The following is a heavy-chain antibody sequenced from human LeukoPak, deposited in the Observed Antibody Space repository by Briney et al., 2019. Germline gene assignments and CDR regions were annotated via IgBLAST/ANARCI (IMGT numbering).Heavy chain of an antibody. CDR2: IKSDGSYT. Sequence: GGSLRLSCAASGFTFSSYWMHWIRQAPGKGLVWVSRIKSDGSYTSYADSVKGRFTISRDNAKNTLYLQMNSLRAEDTAVYYCARELSPFDAFDIWGQGTMVTVSS. CDR3: ARELSPFDAFDI. CDR1: GFTFSSYW. V-gene: IGHV3-74*01. J-gene: IGHJ3*02. D-gene: IGHD2/OR15-2a*01.